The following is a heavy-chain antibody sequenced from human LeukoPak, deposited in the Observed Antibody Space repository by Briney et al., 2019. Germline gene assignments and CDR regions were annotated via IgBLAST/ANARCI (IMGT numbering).Heavy chain of an antibody. J-gene: IGHJ5*02. CDR2: ISSSSSYI. CDR3: ARARASSGRGPSNWFDP. CDR1: GFTFSSYS. D-gene: IGHD6-19*01. V-gene: IGHV3-21*01. Sequence: GGSMRLSWAASGFTFSSYSMNWVRQAPGKGLEWVSSISSSSSYIYYAGSVKGRFTISRDNAKNSLYLQMNSLRAEDTAVYYCARARASSGRGPSNWFDPWGQGTLVTVSS.